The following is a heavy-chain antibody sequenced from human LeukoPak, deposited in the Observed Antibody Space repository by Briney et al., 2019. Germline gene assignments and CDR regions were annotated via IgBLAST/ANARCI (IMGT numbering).Heavy chain of an antibody. Sequence: SETLSLTCTVSGGSISSYFWSWIRQPAGKGLEWIGRIHSIGTTNYNPSLKSRVTMSVDTPKNQFSLKLNSVTAADTAVYYCARGAGNYVFDYWGQGTLVTVSS. CDR3: ARGAGNYVFDY. CDR2: IHSIGTT. J-gene: IGHJ4*02. CDR1: GGSISSYF. D-gene: IGHD3-10*01. V-gene: IGHV4-4*07.